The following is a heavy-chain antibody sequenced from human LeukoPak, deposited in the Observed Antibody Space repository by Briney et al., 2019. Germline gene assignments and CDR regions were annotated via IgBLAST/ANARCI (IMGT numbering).Heavy chain of an antibody. Sequence: PGGSLRLSCAASGFTFSSYAMSWVRQAPGKGLEWVSAISGSGGSTYYADSVKGRFTISRDNSKNTLYLQMNSLRAEDTAVYYCAKDPTGSGWYGVADWFDPWGQGTPVTVSS. J-gene: IGHJ5*02. CDR1: GFTFSSYA. CDR2: ISGSGGST. V-gene: IGHV3-23*01. D-gene: IGHD6-19*01. CDR3: AKDPTGSGWYGVADWFDP.